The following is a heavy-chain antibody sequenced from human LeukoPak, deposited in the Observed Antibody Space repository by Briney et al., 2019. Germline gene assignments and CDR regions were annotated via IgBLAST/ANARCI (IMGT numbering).Heavy chain of an antibody. CDR3: AKAPYDSSGYELHVFDY. J-gene: IGHJ4*02. CDR1: GFTFSSYG. V-gene: IGHV3-30*18. CDR2: ISYDGSNK. D-gene: IGHD3-22*01. Sequence: PGGSLRLSCAASGFTFSSYGMHWARQAPGTGLESVAVISYDGSNKYYADSVKGRFTISRDNSKNTLYLQMNSLRAEDTAVYYCAKAPYDSSGYELHVFDYWGQGTLVTVSS.